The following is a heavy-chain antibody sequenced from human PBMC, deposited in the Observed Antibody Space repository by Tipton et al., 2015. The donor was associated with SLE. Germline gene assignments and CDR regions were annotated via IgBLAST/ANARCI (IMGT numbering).Heavy chain of an antibody. D-gene: IGHD2-21*02. V-gene: IGHV4-39*07. CDR1: GGSISSYNYY. J-gene: IGHJ6*02. CDR2: IYYSGST. Sequence: TLSLTCTVSGGSISSYNYYWDWIRQPPGKGLEWIGSIYYSGSTYYNPSLKSRVTVSVDTSKNQFSLRLFSVTAADTAMYYCARGMVTWRGAIIGVDVWGQGTTVNVSS. CDR3: ARGMVTWRGAIIGVDV.